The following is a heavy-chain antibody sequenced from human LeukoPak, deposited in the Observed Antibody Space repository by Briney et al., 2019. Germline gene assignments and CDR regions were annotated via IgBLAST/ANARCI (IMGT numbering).Heavy chain of an antibody. CDR3: ASPLIYSSGYQHDAFDI. Sequence: PSETLSLTCTVSGGSISSYYWSWIRQPAGTALEWIGEINHSGSTNYNPSLKSRVTVSVDTSKNQFSLKLSSVAAADTAVYYCASPLIYSSGYQHDAFDIWGQGTMVTISS. J-gene: IGHJ3*02. V-gene: IGHV4-59*08. CDR1: GGSISSYY. D-gene: IGHD3-22*01. CDR2: INHSGST.